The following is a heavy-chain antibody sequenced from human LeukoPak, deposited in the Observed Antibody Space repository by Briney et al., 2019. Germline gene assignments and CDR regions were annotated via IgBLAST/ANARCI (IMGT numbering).Heavy chain of an antibody. V-gene: IGHV3-23*01. Sequence: GGSLRLSCAASAFTFSRYWTTWVRQAPGKGLEWVSTISGGGDATYYADSVKGRFTISRDNSKNTLYLQMNSLRAEDTAVYYCAKYYDFWSGYFAYWGQGTLVTVSS. J-gene: IGHJ4*02. CDR3: AKYYDFWSGYFAY. CDR1: AFTFSRYW. CDR2: ISGGGDAT. D-gene: IGHD3-3*01.